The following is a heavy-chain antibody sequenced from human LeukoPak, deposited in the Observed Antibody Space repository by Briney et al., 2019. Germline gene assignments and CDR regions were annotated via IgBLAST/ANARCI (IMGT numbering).Heavy chain of an antibody. Sequence: PGGSLRLSCAASGFTFSNYGMNWVRQAPGRGLECVSTISGSGGSTYYADSVKGRFTISRDNSKNTLYVQVNSLRAEDTAVYYCAKGNGVYFKTHFDYWGQGTLVTVSS. CDR1: GFTFSNYG. CDR3: AKGNGVYFKTHFDY. V-gene: IGHV3-23*01. J-gene: IGHJ4*02. D-gene: IGHD2/OR15-2a*01. CDR2: ISGSGGST.